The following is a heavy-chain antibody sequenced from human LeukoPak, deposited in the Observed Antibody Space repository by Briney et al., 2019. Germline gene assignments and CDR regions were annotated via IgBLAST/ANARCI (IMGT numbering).Heavy chain of an antibody. J-gene: IGHJ4*02. V-gene: IGHV3-48*03. CDR1: GFTFSSYE. D-gene: IGHD3-22*01. CDR2: ISSSGSTI. Sequence: GGSLRLSCAASGFTFSSYEMNWVRQAAGKGLEWVSYISSSGSTIYYADSVKGRFTISRDNAKNSLYLQMNSLRAEDTAVYYCARGWDYYDSSGYYYWGQGTLVTVSS. CDR3: ARGWDYYDSSGYYY.